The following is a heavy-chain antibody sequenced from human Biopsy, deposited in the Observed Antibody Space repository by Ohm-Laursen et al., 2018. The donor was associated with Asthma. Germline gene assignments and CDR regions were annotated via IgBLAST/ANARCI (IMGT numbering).Heavy chain of an antibody. Sequence: FLRLSCTASGFTFSDYYMSWICQAPGKGLEWVSYISSSGSTIYYADSVKGRFTISRDNAKNSLYLQMNSLRAEDTAVYYCARDRGIAAAGTEFDYWGQGTLVTVSS. CDR2: ISSSGSTI. D-gene: IGHD6-13*01. CDR3: ARDRGIAAAGTEFDY. V-gene: IGHV3-11*01. CDR1: GFTFSDYY. J-gene: IGHJ4*02.